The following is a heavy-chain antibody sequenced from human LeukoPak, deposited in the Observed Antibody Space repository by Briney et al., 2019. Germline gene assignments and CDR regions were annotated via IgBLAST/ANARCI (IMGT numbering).Heavy chain of an antibody. V-gene: IGHV3-7*01. Sequence: GGSLRLFCAASGFVFPNYWMVWVRQAPGKGLEWVASIGKDGSEKSYVDSVKGRFTISRDNARNSQYLQMSSLTVEDTAVYYCTRDIVYLQLEYWGQGALVTVSS. CDR2: IGKDGSEK. CDR1: GFVFPNYW. J-gene: IGHJ4*02. D-gene: IGHD2-15*01. CDR3: TRDIVYLQLEY.